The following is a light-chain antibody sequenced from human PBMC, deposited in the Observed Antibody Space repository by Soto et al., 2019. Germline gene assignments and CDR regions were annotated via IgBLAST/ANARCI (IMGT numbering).Light chain of an antibody. Sequence: DIQMTQSPSSLSASVGDRVTLTCRASQTISNFLNWYQQKPGNAPKLLIYDASNLHSGVPSRFSGSGSGTDFTLTISSLQPEDFATYSCQQSFSTPWTLGQGTKVDIK. V-gene: IGKV1-39*01. CDR1: QTISNF. CDR3: QQSFSTPWT. CDR2: DAS. J-gene: IGKJ1*01.